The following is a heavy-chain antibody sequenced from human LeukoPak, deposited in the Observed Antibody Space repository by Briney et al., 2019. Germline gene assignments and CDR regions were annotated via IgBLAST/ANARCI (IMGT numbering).Heavy chain of an antibody. J-gene: IGHJ5*02. CDR3: APEPAPGDWFDP. V-gene: IGHV3-23*01. CDR1: GPTFTTYA. Sequence: GGSLRLSCADSGPTFTTYAMSWVRQAPGKGREWVSAISRTGVSTSYADSVKGRFTISRDNSKNTLYLQMNSLRPGDTAVYFRAPEPAPGDWFDPWGQGTLVTVSS. CDR2: ISRTGVST.